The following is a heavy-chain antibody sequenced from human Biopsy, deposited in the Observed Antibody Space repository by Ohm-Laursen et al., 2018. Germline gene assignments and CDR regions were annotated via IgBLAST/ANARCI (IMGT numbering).Heavy chain of an antibody. D-gene: IGHD3-22*01. CDR1: GDSISSYY. CDR2: VYYTGST. V-gene: IGHV4-59*01. CDR3: ARDRGYYSDRTVPGYFDL. J-gene: IGHJ2*01. Sequence: SQTLSLTCNVSGDSISSYYWSWIRQPPGKGLEWIGYVYYTGSTDYSPSLQSRVTISVDTSKNHFSLRLRSVTPADTAIYYCARDRGYYSDRTVPGYFDLWGRGTLVTVSS.